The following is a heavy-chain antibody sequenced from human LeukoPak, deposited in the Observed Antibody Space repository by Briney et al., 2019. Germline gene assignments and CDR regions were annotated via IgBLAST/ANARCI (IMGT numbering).Heavy chain of an antibody. CDR3: AREGSHSSSLGDY. V-gene: IGHV3-30-3*01. CDR2: ISYDGSNK. D-gene: IGHD6-6*01. Sequence: GGSLRLSCAASGFTFSSYAMHWVRQAPGKGLEWVAVISYDGSNKYYADSVEGRFTISRDNSKNTLYLQMNSLRAEDTAVYYCAREGSHSSSLGDYWGQGTLVTVSS. J-gene: IGHJ4*02. CDR1: GFTFSSYA.